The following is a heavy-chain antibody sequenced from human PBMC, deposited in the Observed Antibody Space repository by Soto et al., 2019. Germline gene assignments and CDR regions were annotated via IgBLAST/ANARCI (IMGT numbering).Heavy chain of an antibody. D-gene: IGHD3-3*01. J-gene: IGHJ5*02. Sequence: ASVKVSCTASGYTFTSYDINWVRQATGQGLEWMGWMNPNSGNTGYAQKFQGRVTMTRNTSISTAYMELSSLRSEDTAVYYCARGHSNYDFWSGYYRFDPWGQGTLVTVSS. CDR3: ARGHSNYDFWSGYYRFDP. CDR2: MNPNSGNT. V-gene: IGHV1-8*01. CDR1: GYTFTSYD.